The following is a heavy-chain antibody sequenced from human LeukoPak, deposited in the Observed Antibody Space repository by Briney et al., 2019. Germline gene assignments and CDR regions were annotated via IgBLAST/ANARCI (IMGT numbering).Heavy chain of an antibody. V-gene: IGHV3-74*01. CDR2: INSDGSII. Sequence: GGSLRLSCAASGFTFSSYWMHWVRQAPGKGLMWVSRINSDGSIISYADSVKGRFTISRDNAKNTLYVQMNSLRAEDTAVYYCARVRATFSPHFDNWGQGTLVTVSS. D-gene: IGHD5-12*01. CDR3: ARVRATFSPHFDN. CDR1: GFTFSSYW. J-gene: IGHJ4*02.